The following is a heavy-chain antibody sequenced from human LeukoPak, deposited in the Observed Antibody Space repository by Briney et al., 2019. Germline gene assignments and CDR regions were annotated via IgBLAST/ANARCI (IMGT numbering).Heavy chain of an antibody. V-gene: IGHV4-59*12. CDR2: IYYSGST. D-gene: IGHD5-18*01. Sequence: SETLSLTCTVPGGSISSYYWSWIRQPPGKGLEWIGYIYYSGSTNYNPSLKSRVTISMDKSKNQLSLKLNFVTAADTAVYYCARDRGGYTYSHDYWGQGTLVTVSS. J-gene: IGHJ4*02. CDR1: GGSISSYY. CDR3: ARDRGGYTYSHDY.